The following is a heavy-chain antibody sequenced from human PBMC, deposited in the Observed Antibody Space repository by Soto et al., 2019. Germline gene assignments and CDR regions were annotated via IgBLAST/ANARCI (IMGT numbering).Heavy chain of an antibody. D-gene: IGHD3-10*01. Sequence: EVQLVESGGGLVKPGGSLRLSCAASGFTISDAWINWVRQAPGMGLEWVGRIKSIRDGGTTDFAAPVKARIAISRHDSKILVYLQNNNLHTEATAVYYCSTGPHFSSVFVRHDYWGHGTLVTVSS. V-gene: IGHV3-15*07. CDR1: GFTISDAW. J-gene: IGHJ4*01. CDR2: IKSIRDGGTT. CDR3: STGPHFSSVFVRHDY.